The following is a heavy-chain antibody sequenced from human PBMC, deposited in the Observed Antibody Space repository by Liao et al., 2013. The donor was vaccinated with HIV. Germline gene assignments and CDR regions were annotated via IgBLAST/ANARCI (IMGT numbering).Heavy chain of an antibody. CDR1: GGSISSYF. J-gene: IGHJ6*03. D-gene: IGHD3-9*01. V-gene: IGHV4-59*12. CDR3: ASAGRDILTAYYYMDV. Sequence: QVQLQESGPGVVKPSETLSLTCTVSGGSISSYFWSWIRQPPGKGLEWIGYIYHSGSTYYNPSLKSRVTISVDRSKNQFSLKLSSVTAADTAVYYCASAGRDILTAYYYMDVWGKGTTVTVSS. CDR2: IYHSGST.